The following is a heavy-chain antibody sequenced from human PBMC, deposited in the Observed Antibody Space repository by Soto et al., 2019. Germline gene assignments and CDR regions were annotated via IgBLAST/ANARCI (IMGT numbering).Heavy chain of an antibody. Sequence: ESGGGLVKPGGSLRLSCVASEFTLSNYSMNWVRQAPGKGLEWVSLISSSSNYIYYADSVKGRFTISRDNTKNSLYLQMNSLRAEDTAVYYCARAYSNYVLPDYWGQGTLVTVSS. CDR3: ARAYSNYVLPDY. J-gene: IGHJ4*02. D-gene: IGHD4-4*01. CDR1: EFTLSNYS. V-gene: IGHV3-21*01. CDR2: ISSSSNYI.